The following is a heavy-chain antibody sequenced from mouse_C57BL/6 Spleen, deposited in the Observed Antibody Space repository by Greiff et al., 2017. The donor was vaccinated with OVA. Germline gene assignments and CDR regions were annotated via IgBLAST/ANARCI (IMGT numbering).Heavy chain of an antibody. J-gene: IGHJ4*01. CDR3: ARDLYYYGSTEAMDY. Sequence: EVKLMESEGGLVQPGSSMKLSCTASGFTFSDYYMAWVRQVPEKGLEWVANINYDGSSTYYLDSLKSRFIISRDNAKNILYLQMSSLKSEDTATYYCARDLYYYGSTEAMDYWGQGTSVTVSS. V-gene: IGHV5-16*01. CDR1: GFTFSDYY. D-gene: IGHD1-1*01. CDR2: INYDGSST.